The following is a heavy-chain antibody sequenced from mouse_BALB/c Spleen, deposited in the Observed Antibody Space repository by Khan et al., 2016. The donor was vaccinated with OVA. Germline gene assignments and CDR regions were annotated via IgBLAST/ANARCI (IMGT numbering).Heavy chain of an antibody. J-gene: IGHJ3*01. Sequence: EVQLQESGGDLVKPGGSLKLSCAASAFTFSSYGMSWVRQTPDKRLEWVATTTSGGSYTYYPDSVKGRFTISRDNAKNTLYLQMTSLKSEDTAMYYCARLGNSWGQGTLVTVSA. V-gene: IGHV5-6*01. CDR1: AFTFSSYG. D-gene: IGHD2-1*01. CDR3: ARLGNS. CDR2: TTSGGSYT.